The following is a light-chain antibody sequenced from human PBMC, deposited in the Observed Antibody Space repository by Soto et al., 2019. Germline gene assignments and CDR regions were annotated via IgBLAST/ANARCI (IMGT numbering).Light chain of an antibody. CDR1: QSVNSY. J-gene: IGKJ2*01. CDR3: QQRSSWPT. Sequence: EIVLTQSPATLSLSPGERATLSCRASQSVNSYLAWYQQKCGQAPRLLIYDTSNRATGIPDRFSGSGSGTDVYLTISSLEPEDFGVYYCQQRSSWPTFGQGTRLEIK. CDR2: DTS. V-gene: IGKV3-11*01.